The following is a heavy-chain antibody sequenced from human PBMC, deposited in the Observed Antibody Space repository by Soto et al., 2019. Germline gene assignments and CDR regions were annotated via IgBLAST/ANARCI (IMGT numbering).Heavy chain of an antibody. Sequence: KTSETMSLTCTVSGDSVTSGSYYWTWLRQPPGKGLEWIGYISYTGRTKYNPSLQSRVTISVDTSKNDFSLNLSSVTAADTAVYFCAREWGLLPYYVMNVWGHGTAVTVSS. V-gene: IGHV4-61*03. J-gene: IGHJ6*02. CDR1: GDSVTSGSYY. CDR3: AREWGLLPYYVMNV. CDR2: ISYTGRT. D-gene: IGHD7-27*01.